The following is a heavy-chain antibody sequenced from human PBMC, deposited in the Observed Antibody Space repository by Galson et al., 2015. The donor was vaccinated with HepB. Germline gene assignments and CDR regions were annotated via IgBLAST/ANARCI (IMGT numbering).Heavy chain of an antibody. Sequence: SLRLSCAASGFSFTRYAMTWVRQAPGKGLEWVSSITSSGGNGYSTASVKGRFTVSRDNSKNTLFLQLNSLRAEDTAMYFCAKDGIMVANNPYHFHYWGQGTLVTVSS. D-gene: IGHD2-15*01. V-gene: IGHV3-23*01. CDR3: AKDGIMVANNPYHFHY. CDR1: GFSFTRYA. J-gene: IGHJ4*02. CDR2: ITSSGGNG.